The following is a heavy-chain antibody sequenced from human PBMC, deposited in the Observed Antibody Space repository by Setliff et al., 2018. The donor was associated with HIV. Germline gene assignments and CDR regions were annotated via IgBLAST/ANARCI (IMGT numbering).Heavy chain of an antibody. D-gene: IGHD6-19*01. CDR2: IDRDGSDP. CDR1: RFTFNDYW. V-gene: IGHV3-7*03. CDR3: VRPVREPVD. Sequence: GGSLRLSCVASRFTFNDYWMSWVRQAPGKGLEWVANIDRDGSDPNYADSVKGRFTISRDNAKNSVYLQMNSLRAEDTAMYYCVRPVREPVDWGRGTLVTVSS. J-gene: IGHJ4*02.